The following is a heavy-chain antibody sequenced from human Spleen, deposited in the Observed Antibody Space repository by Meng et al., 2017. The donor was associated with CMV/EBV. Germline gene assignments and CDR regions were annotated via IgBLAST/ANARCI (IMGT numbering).Heavy chain of an antibody. Sequence: QVQLVQSGAGGKKPGASVKVSCEASGYTFTSYVIHWVRQATGQGLEWMGWINANNGNTCYAQKFWGRVTMTRDTDTSTAYMELSSLRSDDTAVYYCAREPGGAAGKLDYWGRGTLVTVSS. CDR3: AREPGGAAGKLDY. V-gene: IGHV1-8*01. CDR1: GYTFTSYV. J-gene: IGHJ4*02. D-gene: IGHD2-15*01. CDR2: INANNGNT.